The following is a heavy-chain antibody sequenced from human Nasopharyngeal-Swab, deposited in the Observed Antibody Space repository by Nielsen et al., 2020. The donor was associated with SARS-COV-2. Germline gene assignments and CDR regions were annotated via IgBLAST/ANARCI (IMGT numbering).Heavy chain of an antibody. CDR3: ARAHPGYSSSWYDYYYYYMDV. D-gene: IGHD6-13*01. Sequence: SVKVSCKASGGTFSSYAISWVRQAPGQGLEWMGGIIPIFGTANYAQKFQSRVTITADKSTSTAYMELSSLRSEDTAVYYCARAHPGYSSSWYDYYYYYMDVWGKGTTVTVSS. CDR1: GGTFSSYA. CDR2: IIPIFGTA. V-gene: IGHV1-69*06. J-gene: IGHJ6*03.